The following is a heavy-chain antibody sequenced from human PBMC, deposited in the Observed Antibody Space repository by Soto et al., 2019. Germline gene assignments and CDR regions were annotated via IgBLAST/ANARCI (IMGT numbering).Heavy chain of an antibody. CDR1: GFTFSSYA. Sequence: GGSLRLSCAASGFTFSSYAMSWVRQAPGKGLEWVSAISGSGGSTYYADSVKGRFTISRDNSKNTLYLQMNSLRAEDTAVYYCAKDGTPLGYCTNGVCYSYYGMDVWGQGTTVTVSS. D-gene: IGHD2-8*01. J-gene: IGHJ6*02. CDR3: AKDGTPLGYCTNGVCYSYYGMDV. V-gene: IGHV3-23*01. CDR2: ISGSGGST.